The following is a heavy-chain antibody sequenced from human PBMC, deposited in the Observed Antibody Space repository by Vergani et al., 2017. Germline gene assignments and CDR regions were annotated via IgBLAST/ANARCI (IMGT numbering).Heavy chain of an antibody. CDR1: GYTFTGYY. V-gene: IGHV1-2*04. J-gene: IGHJ6*03. CDR3: GRAGGPINGDKYYYYYYDMDV. Sequence: QVQLVQSGAEVKKPGASVKVSCKASGYTFTGYYMHWVRQAPGQGLEWMGWINPNSGGTNYAQKFQGWVTMTRDTSISTAYMELSRLRSDDTAVYYCGRAGGPINGDKYYYYYYDMDVWGKGTTVTVSS. D-gene: IGHD4-17*01. CDR2: INPNSGGT.